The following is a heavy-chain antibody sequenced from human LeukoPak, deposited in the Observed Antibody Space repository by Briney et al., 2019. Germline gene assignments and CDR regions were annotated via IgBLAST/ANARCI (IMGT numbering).Heavy chain of an antibody. V-gene: IGHV3-30*04. D-gene: IGHD3-22*01. CDR1: GFTFSSYA. Sequence: GGSLRLSCAASGFTFSSYAMHWVRQAPGKGLEWVAVISYDGSNKYYADSVKGRFTISRDNSKNTLYLQMNSLRAEDTAVYYCARGVYYYDSSGYYSWGTLDYWGQGTPVTVSS. J-gene: IGHJ4*02. CDR3: ARGVYYYDSSGYYSWGTLDY. CDR2: ISYDGSNK.